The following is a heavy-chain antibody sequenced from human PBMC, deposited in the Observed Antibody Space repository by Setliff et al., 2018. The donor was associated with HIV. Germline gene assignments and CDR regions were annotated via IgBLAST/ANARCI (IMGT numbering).Heavy chain of an antibody. V-gene: IGHV4-59*01. CDR2: IYSSGST. J-gene: IGHJ4*02. D-gene: IGHD6-13*01. CDR1: GASISSYY. Sequence: SCTVSGASISSYYWSWIRQPPGKGLEWIGYIYSSGSTNYNPSLKSRVTISVDTSKNQFSLKLSSVTAADTAVYYCAGTFQLVQNYWGQGTLVTVSS. CDR3: AGTFQLVQNY.